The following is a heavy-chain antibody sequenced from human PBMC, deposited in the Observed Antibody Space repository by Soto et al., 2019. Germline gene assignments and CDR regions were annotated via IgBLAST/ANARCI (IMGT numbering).Heavy chain of an antibody. CDR2: IYHSGSA. V-gene: IGHV4-30-2*01. CDR1: GDSITSGGSS. D-gene: IGHD3-10*01. CDR3: ARESYYGSGATVVTY. Sequence: SETLSLTCAVSGDSITSGGSSWSWIRQPPGKRLEWIGYIYHSGSAYYNPSLRSRVTISVDRSNNQFSLKLTSVTAADTAVYYCARESYYGSGATVVTYWGLGTLVTVS. J-gene: IGHJ4*02.